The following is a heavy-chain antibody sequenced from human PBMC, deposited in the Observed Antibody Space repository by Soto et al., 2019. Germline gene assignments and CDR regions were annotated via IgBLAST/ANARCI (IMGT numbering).Heavy chain of an antibody. V-gene: IGHV3-21*01. D-gene: IGHD6-13*01. J-gene: IGHJ4*02. CDR2: ISSGTTYY. CDR1: GFTFSIST. Sequence: EVQLVESGGSLIKPGGSLTLSCADSGFTFSISTMIWVRQAPGKRLEWVSSISSGTTYYYYADSVKGRFSISRDNAKHSLFLQMNSLRVEDTAVYYCARGDGTGLHSSGWSPRFWGQGTLATVSS. CDR3: ARGDGTGLHSSGWSPRF.